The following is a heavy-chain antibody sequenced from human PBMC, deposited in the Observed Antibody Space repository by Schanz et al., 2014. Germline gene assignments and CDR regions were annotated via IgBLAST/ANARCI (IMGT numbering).Heavy chain of an antibody. CDR1: GFTFRSHA. CDR3: ARAQGVIRLYYGVDV. CDR2: IYSSGST. V-gene: IGHV3-66*02. D-gene: IGHD3-10*01. J-gene: IGHJ6*02. Sequence: EVQLLESGGGVVRPGRSLRLSCAASGFTFRSHAMHWVRQAPGKGLEWVSTIYSSGSTYYADSVRGRFTISRDNSMNTVYLQMNSLRSDDAAVYYCARAQGVIRLYYGVDVWGQGTTVTVSS.